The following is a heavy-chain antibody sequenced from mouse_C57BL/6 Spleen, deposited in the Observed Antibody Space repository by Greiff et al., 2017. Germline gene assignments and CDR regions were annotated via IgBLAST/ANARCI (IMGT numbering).Heavy chain of an antibody. J-gene: IGHJ4*01. CDR2: IDPNNGGT. CDR1: GYTFTDYY. Sequence: VQLQQSGPELVKPGASVKISCKASGYTFTDYYMNWVKQSHGKSLEWIGDIDPNNGGTSYNQKFKGKATVTVDKSSSTAYMELRSLTSEDSAVYYCARSQLRFLYCAMDDWGQGTSVTVAS. D-gene: IGHD1-1*01. V-gene: IGHV1-26*01. CDR3: ARSQLRFLYCAMDD.